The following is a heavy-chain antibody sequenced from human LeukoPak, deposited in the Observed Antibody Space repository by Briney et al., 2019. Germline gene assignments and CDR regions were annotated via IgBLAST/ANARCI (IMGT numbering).Heavy chain of an antibody. CDR3: ARSSCSSTSCYSDFDY. D-gene: IGHD2-2*01. V-gene: IGHV4-59*01. Sequence: PSETLSLTCTVSGGSISSYYWSWIWQPPGKGLEWIGYIYYSGSTNYNPSLKSRVTISVDTSKNQFSLKLSSVTAADTAVYYCARSSCSSTSCYSDFDYWGQGTLVTVSS. J-gene: IGHJ4*02. CDR2: IYYSGST. CDR1: GGSISSYY.